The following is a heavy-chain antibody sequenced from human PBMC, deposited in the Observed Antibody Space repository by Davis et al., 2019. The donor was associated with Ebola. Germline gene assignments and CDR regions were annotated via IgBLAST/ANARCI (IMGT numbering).Heavy chain of an antibody. V-gene: IGHV3-53*01. CDR3: ARTYGDSHY. D-gene: IGHD4-17*01. Sequence: PGGSLRLSCTGSGLTFSNSDMSWVRQAPGKGLEWVSVIYSGGSTYYADSVKGRFTISRDNSKNTLYLQMNSLRAEDTAVYYCARTYGDSHYWGQGTLVTVSS. CDR1: GLTFSNSD. J-gene: IGHJ4*02. CDR2: IYSGGST.